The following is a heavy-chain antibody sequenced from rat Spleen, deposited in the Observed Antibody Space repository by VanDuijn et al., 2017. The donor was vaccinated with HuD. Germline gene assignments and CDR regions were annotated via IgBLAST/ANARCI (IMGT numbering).Heavy chain of an antibody. Sequence: EVQLVESGGGLVQPGRSLILSCAASGFTFSHYGMAWVRQAPTTGLEWVASISYDGGNTYYRDSVKGRFTISRDNAKSSLYLQMDSLRSEDTSTYYCARHNSGYGVMDAWGQGASVTVSS. CDR2: ISYDGGNT. J-gene: IGHJ4*01. D-gene: IGHD4-3*01. CDR3: ARHNSGYGVMDA. V-gene: IGHV5-29*01. CDR1: GFTFSHYG.